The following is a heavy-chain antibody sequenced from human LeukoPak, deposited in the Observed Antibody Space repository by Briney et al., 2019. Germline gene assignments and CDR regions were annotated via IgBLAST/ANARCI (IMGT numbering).Heavy chain of an antibody. CDR2: INHSGST. CDR3: ARGLRRYCSSTSCPYYFDS. Sequence: SETLSLTCAVYGGSFSGYYWSWIRQPPGKGLEWIGEINHSGSTNYNPSLKSRVTISVDTSKNQFSLKLSSVTAADTAVYYCARGLRRYCSSTSCPYYFDSGAREPWSPSPQ. D-gene: IGHD2-2*01. CDR1: GGSFSGYY. V-gene: IGHV4-34*01. J-gene: IGHJ4*02.